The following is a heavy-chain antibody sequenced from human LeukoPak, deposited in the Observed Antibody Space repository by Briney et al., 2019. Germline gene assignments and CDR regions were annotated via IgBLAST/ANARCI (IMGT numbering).Heavy chain of an antibody. CDR2: FDPEDGET. J-gene: IGHJ4*02. CDR3: ATEGPTMFYSGSYYFDY. CDR1: GYTLTELS. D-gene: IGHD1-26*01. Sequence: ASVKVSCKVSGYTLTELSMHWVRQSPGKGLEWMGGFDPEDGETIHAQKFQGRVTMTGDTSTDTAYMELSSLRSEDTAVCYCATEGPTMFYSGSYYFDYWGQGTLVTVSS. V-gene: IGHV1-24*01.